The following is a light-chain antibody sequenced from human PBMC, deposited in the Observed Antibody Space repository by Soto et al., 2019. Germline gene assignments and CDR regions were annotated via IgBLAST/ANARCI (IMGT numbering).Light chain of an antibody. CDR3: QHYRSAQMT. V-gene: IGKV1-27*01. CDR1: QGVANY. Sequence: DIQMTQSPSSLSASAGDRVTITCRASQGVANYLGWYQQKPGKVPKALIYGVSTLQSGVPSRFSGSGSDTDFTLTISSLQPEDAATYYCQHYRSAQMTFGQGTKVEIK. J-gene: IGKJ1*01. CDR2: GVS.